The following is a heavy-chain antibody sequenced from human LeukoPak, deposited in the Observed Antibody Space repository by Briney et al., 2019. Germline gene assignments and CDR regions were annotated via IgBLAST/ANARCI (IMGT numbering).Heavy chain of an antibody. V-gene: IGHV1-18*01. CDR2: ISAYNGNT. D-gene: IGHD2-15*01. J-gene: IGHJ6*02. CDR1: GYTFTSYG. CDR3: AGGSGRPYYYYGMDV. Sequence: ASVKVSCKASGYTFTSYGISWVRQAPGQGLEWMGWISAYNGNTNYAQKLQGRVTMTTDTSTSTACMELRSLRSDDTAVYYCAGGSGRPYYYYGMDVWGQGTTVTVSS.